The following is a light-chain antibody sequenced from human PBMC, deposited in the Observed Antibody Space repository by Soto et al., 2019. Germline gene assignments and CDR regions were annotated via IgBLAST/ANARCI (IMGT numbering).Light chain of an antibody. CDR1: SSDVCGYNY. J-gene: IGLJ1*01. CDR3: SSYTTSNTRQIV. V-gene: IGLV2-14*03. CDR2: DVS. Sequence: QSVLTQPASVSGSAGQSITISCTGTSSDVCGYNYVSWYQHHPGKAPKLLIYDVSNRPSGISNRFSGSKSDNTASLTISGLQPEDEADYYCSSYTTSNTRQIVFGTGTKVTVL.